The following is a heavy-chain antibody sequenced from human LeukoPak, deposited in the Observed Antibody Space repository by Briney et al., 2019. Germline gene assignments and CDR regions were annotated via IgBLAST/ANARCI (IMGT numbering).Heavy chain of an antibody. V-gene: IGHV4-59*08. Sequence: PSETLSLTCTVSGGSISTYYWGWIRQPPGKGLEWIGYVYYSGSTNYNPSLKSRVTISVDTSKNQFSLKLSSVTAADTAVYYCARHGSGSYYYYYYGMDVWGQGTTVTVSS. J-gene: IGHJ6*02. D-gene: IGHD3-10*01. CDR1: GGSISTYY. CDR2: VYYSGST. CDR3: ARHGSGSYYYYYYGMDV.